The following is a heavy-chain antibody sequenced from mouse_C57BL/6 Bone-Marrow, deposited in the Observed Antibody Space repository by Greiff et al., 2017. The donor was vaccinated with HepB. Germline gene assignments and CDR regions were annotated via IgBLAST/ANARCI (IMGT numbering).Heavy chain of an antibody. J-gene: IGHJ2*01. CDR1: AYTFTSSW. Sequence: QVQLQQPGAELVKPGASVKVSCKASAYTFTSSWRHWGKQRPGQGFGWIGRIHPADSDTNYNQKFKGKATLTVDKSSSTAYMQLSSLTSEDSAVYYCAMDFTTVPIAYWGQGTTLTVSS. CDR3: AMDFTTVPIAY. V-gene: IGHV1-74*01. D-gene: IGHD1-1*01. CDR2: IHPADSDT.